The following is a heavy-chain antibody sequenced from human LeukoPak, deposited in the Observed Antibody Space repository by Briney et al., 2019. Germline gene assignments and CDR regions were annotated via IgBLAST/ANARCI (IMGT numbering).Heavy chain of an antibody. CDR3: ARGPSKKPFDY. V-gene: IGHV4-38-2*02. J-gene: IGHJ4*02. CDR2: IYHSGTT. CDR1: GYSISSGYY. Sequence: SETLSLTCTVSGYSISSGYYWGWIRQPPGKGLEWIGSIYHSGTTYYNPSLKSRVTISVDTSKNQFSLKLSSVTTADTAVYYCARGPSKKPFDYWGQGTLVTVSS.